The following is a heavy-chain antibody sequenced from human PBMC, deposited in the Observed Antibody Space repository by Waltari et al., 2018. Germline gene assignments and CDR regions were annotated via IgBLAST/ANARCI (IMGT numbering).Heavy chain of an antibody. CDR2: ISYDGSNK. J-gene: IGHJ4*02. CDR1: GFPFSSYA. Sequence: QVQLVESGGGVVQPGRSLRLSCAASGFPFSSYAMHWVRQAPGKGLEWVAVISYDGSNKYYADSVKGRFTISRDNSKNTLYLQMNSLRAEDTAVYYCAREAPEGYFDYWGQGTLVTVSS. CDR3: AREAPEGYFDY. V-gene: IGHV3-30-3*01.